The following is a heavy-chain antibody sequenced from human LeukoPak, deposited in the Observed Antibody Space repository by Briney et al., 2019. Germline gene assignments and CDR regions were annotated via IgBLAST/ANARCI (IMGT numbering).Heavy chain of an antibody. J-gene: IGHJ4*02. CDR3: ARGLVPGFLDY. V-gene: IGHV3-74*01. D-gene: IGHD4-11*01. CDR2: INSDESIT. CDR1: GFTFSSSW. Sequence: GGSLRLSCAASGFTFSSSWMYWVRQAPGKGLVWVSRINSDESITTYADSVKGRFTISRNNAKNTLYLQMNSLRAEDTAVYYCARGLVPGFLDYWGQGTPVTVSS.